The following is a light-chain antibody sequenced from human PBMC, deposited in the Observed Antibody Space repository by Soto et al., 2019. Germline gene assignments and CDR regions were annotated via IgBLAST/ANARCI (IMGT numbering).Light chain of an antibody. CDR3: VLYMGGGIRV. J-gene: IGLJ3*02. CDR2: STN. V-gene: IGLV8-61*01. Sequence: QTVVTQEPSFSVSPGGTVTLTCGLSSGSVSTNNYPSWYQQTPGQAPRTLIYSTNTRSSGVPDRFSGSILGSKAALTITGAQADDESDYYCVLYMGGGIRVFGGGTKVTVL. CDR1: SGSVSTNNY.